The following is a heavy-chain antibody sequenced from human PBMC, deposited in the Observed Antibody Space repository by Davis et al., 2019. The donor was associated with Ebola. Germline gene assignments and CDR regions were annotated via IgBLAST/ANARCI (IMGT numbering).Heavy chain of an antibody. CDR2: AYYASTWYN. Sequence: PSETLSLTCAISGDSVSINRGAWNWIRQSPSRGLEWLGRAYYASTWYNDYAPSVRSRITINPDTSKNQFSLQLNSVTPEDTAVYYCSRGHWVRRAFDIWGQGTVVTVSS. J-gene: IGHJ3*02. CDR3: SRGHWVRRAFDI. D-gene: IGHD3-16*01. CDR1: GDSVSINRGA. V-gene: IGHV6-1*01.